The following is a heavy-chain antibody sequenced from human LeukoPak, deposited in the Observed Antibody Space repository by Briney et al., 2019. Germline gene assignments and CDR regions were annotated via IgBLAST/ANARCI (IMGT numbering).Heavy chain of an antibody. Sequence: GGSLRLSCAASGFTFSSYAMSWVRQAPGKGPEWVSAISGSGGSTYYADSVKGRFTISRDNSKNTLYLQMNSLRAEDTAVYYCARVPTAVRYFDWLTPYYFDYWGQGTLVTVSS. J-gene: IGHJ4*02. D-gene: IGHD3-9*01. CDR1: GFTFSSYA. CDR3: ARVPTAVRYFDWLTPYYFDY. V-gene: IGHV3-23*01. CDR2: ISGSGGST.